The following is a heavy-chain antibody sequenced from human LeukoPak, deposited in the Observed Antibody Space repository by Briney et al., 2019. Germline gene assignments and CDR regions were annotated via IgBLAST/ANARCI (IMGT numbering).Heavy chain of an antibody. V-gene: IGHV3-21*06. J-gene: IGHJ4*02. CDR1: GFTFSNYN. Sequence: GGSLRLSCSASGFTFSNYNMNWVRQAPGKGLEWVSSISSGGNYIYYADSVKGRFTISRDNAKNSLYLQMNSLRADDAAVYYCARDLRLWGQGTLVTVSS. CDR3: ARDLRL. CDR2: ISSGGNYI.